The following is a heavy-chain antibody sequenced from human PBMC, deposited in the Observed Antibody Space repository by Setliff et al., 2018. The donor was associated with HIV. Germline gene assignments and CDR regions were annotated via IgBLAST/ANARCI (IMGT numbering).Heavy chain of an antibody. CDR1: GYTFTAYY. Sequence: ASVKVSCKASGYTFTAYYIHWVRQAPGQGLEWMGRINPNSGSTNYAQNFQGGVTMTRDTSISTAYMELSRLRSDDTAVYYCASKVHCTNGVCLDAFDIWGQGTMVT. CDR3: ASKVHCTNGVCLDAFDI. J-gene: IGHJ3*02. D-gene: IGHD2-8*01. V-gene: IGHV1-2*06. CDR2: INPNSGST.